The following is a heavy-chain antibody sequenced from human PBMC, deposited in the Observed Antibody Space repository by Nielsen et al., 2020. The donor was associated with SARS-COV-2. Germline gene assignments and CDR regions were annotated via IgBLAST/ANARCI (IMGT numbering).Heavy chain of an antibody. J-gene: IGHJ6*02. CDR3: ASGGSHDYSTKQHYYYGMDV. V-gene: IGHV1-69*06. D-gene: IGHD4-11*01. Sequence: SVKVSCKASGYTFTSYDINWVRQAPGQGLEWMGGIIPIFGTANYAQKFQGRVTITADKSTSTAYMELSSLRSEDTAVYYCASGGSHDYSTKQHYYYGMDVWGQGTTVTVSS. CDR1: GYTFTSYD. CDR2: IIPIFGTA.